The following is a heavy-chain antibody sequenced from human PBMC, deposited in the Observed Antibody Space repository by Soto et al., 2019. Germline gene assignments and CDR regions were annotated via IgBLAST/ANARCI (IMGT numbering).Heavy chain of an antibody. V-gene: IGHV1-18*01. CDR1: GYTFTSYG. J-gene: IGHJ6*03. D-gene: IGHD6-13*01. CDR3: ARLGAVAAGYFYYYYYYMDV. CDR2: ISAYNGNT. Sequence: ASVKVSCKASGYTFTSYGISWVRQAPGQGLEWMGWISAYNGNTNYAQKLQGRVTMTTDTSTSTAYMELRSLRSDDTAVYYCARLGAVAAGYFYYYYYYMDVWGKGTTVTVSS.